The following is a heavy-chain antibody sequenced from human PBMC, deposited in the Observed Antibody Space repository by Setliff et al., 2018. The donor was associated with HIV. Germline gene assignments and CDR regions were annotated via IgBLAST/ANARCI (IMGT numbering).Heavy chain of an antibody. V-gene: IGHV1-2*06. CDR2: FNPNSRVT. D-gene: IGHD3-3*01. Sequence: ASVKVSCKASGFIFTDYQIHWVRQAPGQGLEWMGRFNPNSRVTNPPQKFQGRVTMTRDTSINTAYMELSRLTSDDTAFYYCAREPTGDFWSGYSSRGLDYWGQGTLVTVSS. CDR3: AREPTGDFWSGYSSRGLDY. J-gene: IGHJ4*02. CDR1: GFIFTDYQ.